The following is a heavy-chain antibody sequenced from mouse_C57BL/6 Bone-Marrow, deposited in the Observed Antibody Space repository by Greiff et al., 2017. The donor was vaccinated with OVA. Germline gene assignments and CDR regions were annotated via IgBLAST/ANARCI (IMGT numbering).Heavy chain of an antibody. V-gene: IGHV1-55*01. CDR1: GYTFTSYW. Sequence: QVQLQQPGAELVKPGASVKMSCKASGYTFTSYWITWVKQRPGQGLEWIGDIYPGSGSTNYNEKFKSKATLTVDTSSSAAYMQLSSVTSEDSAVYYWSRSTLITTVVARWCFDVWGTGTTVTVSS. J-gene: IGHJ1*03. CDR2: IYPGSGST. CDR3: SRSTLITTVVARWCFDV. D-gene: IGHD1-1*01.